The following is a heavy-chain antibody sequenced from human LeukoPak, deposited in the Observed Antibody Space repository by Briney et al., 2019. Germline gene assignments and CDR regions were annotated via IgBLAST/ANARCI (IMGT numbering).Heavy chain of an antibody. D-gene: IGHD6-19*01. J-gene: IGHJ4*02. CDR1: GFTFSDYY. Sequence: GGSLRLSCAASGFTFSDYYMSWIRQAPGKGLEWVSYISSSGSTIYYADSVKGRFTISRDNAKNSLYLQMNSLRAEDTTVYYCAKDLSSGWYRPGGLDYWGQGTLVTVSS. CDR3: AKDLSSGWYRPGGLDY. CDR2: ISSSGSTI. V-gene: IGHV3-11*04.